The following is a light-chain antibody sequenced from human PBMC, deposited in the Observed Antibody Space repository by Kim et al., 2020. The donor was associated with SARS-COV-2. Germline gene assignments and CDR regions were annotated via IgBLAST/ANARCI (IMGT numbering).Light chain of an antibody. Sequence: QSALTQPASVSGSPGQSITMSCTGTSSDIGGYNYVSWYQHHPGKAPKLMIYDVSKRPSGVSTRFSGSKSANTASLTISGLQTEDEADYYCSSYTSTDTYWVFGGGTQLTVL. CDR1: SSDIGGYNY. J-gene: IGLJ3*02. V-gene: IGLV2-14*03. CDR2: DVS. CDR3: SSYTSTDTYWV.